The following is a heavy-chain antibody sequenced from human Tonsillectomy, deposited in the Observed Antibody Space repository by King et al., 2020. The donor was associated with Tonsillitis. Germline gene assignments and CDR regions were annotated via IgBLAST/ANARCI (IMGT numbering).Heavy chain of an antibody. CDR1: GFTFSSYV. CDR2: ISYDGTNK. Sequence: QLVQSGGGVVQPERSLRLSCAASGFTFSSYVMHWVRQAPGKGLGWVALISYDGTNKYYADSVKGRFPISRDNSNNTLYLQMNSLRAEDTAVYYCAREYYDSSGLDYWGQGTLVTVSS. J-gene: IGHJ4*02. D-gene: IGHD3-22*01. V-gene: IGHV3-33*05. CDR3: AREYYDSSGLDY.